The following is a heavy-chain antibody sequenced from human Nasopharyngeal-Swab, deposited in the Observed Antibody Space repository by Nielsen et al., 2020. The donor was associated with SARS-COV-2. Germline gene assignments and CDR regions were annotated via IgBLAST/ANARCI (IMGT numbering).Heavy chain of an antibody. V-gene: IGHV3-23*01. Sequence: GGSLRLSCPASGFTFSSYAMSWVRQAPGKGLEWVSAISGSGGSTYYADSVKGWFTISRDNSKNTLYLQMNSLRAEDTAIYYCAKPTGPYYDFWSGYYSFDYWGQGTLVTVSS. CDR3: AKPTGPYYDFWSGYYSFDY. J-gene: IGHJ4*02. CDR1: GFTFSSYA. D-gene: IGHD3-3*01. CDR2: ISGSGGST.